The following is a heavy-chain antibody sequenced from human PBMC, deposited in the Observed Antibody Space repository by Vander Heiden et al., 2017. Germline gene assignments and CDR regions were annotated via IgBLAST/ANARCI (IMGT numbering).Heavy chain of an antibody. J-gene: IGHJ4*02. CDR2: ISGSGGST. D-gene: IGHD6-19*01. CDR3: AKGKATYSSGWYQGDY. V-gene: IGHV3-23*01. Sequence: EVQLLESGGGLVQPGGSLRLSCAASGFTLSSYAMGWVRQGRGKGLEWVSAISGSGGSTYYADSVKGRFTISRDNSKNTLYLQMNSLRAEDTAVYYCAKGKATYSSGWYQGDYWGQGTLVTVSS. CDR1: GFTLSSYA.